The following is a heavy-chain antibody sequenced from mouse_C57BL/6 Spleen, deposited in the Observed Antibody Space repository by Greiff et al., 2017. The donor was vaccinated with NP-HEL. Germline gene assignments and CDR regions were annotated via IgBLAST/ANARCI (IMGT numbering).Heavy chain of an antibody. CDR3: TYGSSLYWYFDV. J-gene: IGHJ1*03. D-gene: IGHD1-1*01. CDR2: IYPGNSDT. V-gene: IGHV1-5*01. CDR1: GYTFTSYW. Sequence: VQLQQSGTVLARPGASVKMSCKTSGYTFTSYWMHWVKQRPGQGLEWIGAIYPGNSDTSYNQKFKGKAKLTAVTSASTAYMELSSLTNEDSAVYYCTYGSSLYWYFDVWGTGTTVTVSS.